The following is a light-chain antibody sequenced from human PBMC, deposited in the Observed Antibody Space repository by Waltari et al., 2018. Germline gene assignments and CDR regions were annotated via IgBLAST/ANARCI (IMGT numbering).Light chain of an antibody. CDR1: SSDIGVHNY. V-gene: IGLV2-14*01. J-gene: IGLJ2*01. CDR2: VVV. Sequence: QSALTQPASVSGSPGQTITISCTGTSSDIGVHNYVSWYQQHPGTAPKLMIYVVVKRPCGISNLFSGSRSGNTASLTISGLQAEDDAIYYCSSYASRKFGGGTKLTVL. CDR3: SSYASRK.